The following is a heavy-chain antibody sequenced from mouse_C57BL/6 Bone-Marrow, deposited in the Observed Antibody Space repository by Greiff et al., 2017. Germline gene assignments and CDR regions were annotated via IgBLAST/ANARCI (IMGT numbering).Heavy chain of an antibody. Sequence: EVQLVESGGDLVKPGGSLKLSCAASGFTFSSYGMSWVRHTPDKRLEWVATISSGGSYTYYPDSVKGRFTISRDNAKNTLYLQMSSLKSEDTAMYYCARQGHYYGSPWFAYWGQGTLVTVSA. J-gene: IGHJ3*01. V-gene: IGHV5-6*01. CDR3: ARQGHYYGSPWFAY. CDR1: GFTFSSYG. D-gene: IGHD1-1*01. CDR2: ISSGGSYT.